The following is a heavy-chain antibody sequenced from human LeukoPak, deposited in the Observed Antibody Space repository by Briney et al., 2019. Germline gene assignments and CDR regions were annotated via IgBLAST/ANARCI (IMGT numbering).Heavy chain of an antibody. V-gene: IGHV3-30*02. D-gene: IGHD2-2*02. CDR2: IRYDGSNK. J-gene: IGHJ4*02. CDR1: GFTFSSYG. Sequence: PGGSLRLSCAASGFTFSSYGMHWVRQAPGKGLEWVAFIRYDGSNKYYADSVKGRFTISRDNSKNTLYLQMNSLRAEDTAMYYCAKGWYCSSTSCYTGRDFDYWGQGTLVTVSS. CDR3: AKGWYCSSTSCYTGRDFDY.